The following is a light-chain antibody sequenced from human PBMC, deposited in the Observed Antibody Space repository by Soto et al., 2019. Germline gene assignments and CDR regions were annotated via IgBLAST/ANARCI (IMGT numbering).Light chain of an antibody. J-gene: IGLJ2*01. V-gene: IGLV2-8*01. CDR2: DVS. CDR1: TSNVGGYNY. Sequence: QSALTQPPSASGSLGQSVTISCSGTTSNVGGYNYVSWYQHHPGNAPKLIIYDVSQRPSGVPDRFSGSKSGNTASLTVSGLQAEDEADYYCSSYAGSNNFVFGGGTKVTVL. CDR3: SSYAGSNNFV.